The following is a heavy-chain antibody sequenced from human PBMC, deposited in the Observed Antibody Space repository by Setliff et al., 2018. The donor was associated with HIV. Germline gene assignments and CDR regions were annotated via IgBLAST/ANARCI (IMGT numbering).Heavy chain of an antibody. CDR1: GFVFSVSA. CDR2: IRSEAKSYAT. CDR3: TRVSGELPLDY. V-gene: IGHV3-73*01. D-gene: IGHD1-26*01. J-gene: IGHJ4*02. Sequence: GGSLRLSCAASGFVFSVSAIHWVRQASGKGLEWVGRIRSEAKSYATAYTASVKGRFTISRGDSKNMAYLQMNSLKVEDTAVYYCTRVSGELPLDYWGQGTLVTVS.